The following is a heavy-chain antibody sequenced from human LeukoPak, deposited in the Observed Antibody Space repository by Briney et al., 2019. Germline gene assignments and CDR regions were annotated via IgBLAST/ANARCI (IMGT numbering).Heavy chain of an antibody. V-gene: IGHV3-21*04. CDR2: ISSSSSYI. CDR3: AKDVERSGYYLFDY. CDR1: GFTFSSYS. D-gene: IGHD3-22*01. J-gene: IGHJ4*02. Sequence: PGGSLRLSCAASGFTFSSYSMNWVRQAPGKGLEWVSSISSSSSYIYYADSVKGRFTISRDNSKNTLYLQMNSLGAEDTAVYYCAKDVERSGYYLFDYWGQGTLVTVSS.